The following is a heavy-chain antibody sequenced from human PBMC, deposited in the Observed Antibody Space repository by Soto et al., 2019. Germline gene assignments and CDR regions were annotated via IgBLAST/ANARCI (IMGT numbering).Heavy chain of an antibody. CDR1: GYTFTSYD. V-gene: IGHV1-8*01. CDR3: AITHLRFGEHHY. J-gene: IGHJ4*02. Sequence: QVQLVQSGAEVKKPGASVKVSCKASGYTFTSYDINWVRQATGQGLEWMGWMNPNSGNTGYAQKFQGRVTMTRNTSISTAYMELSSMRSEETAVYYCAITHLRFGEHHYWGQGTLVTVSS. CDR2: MNPNSGNT. D-gene: IGHD3-10*01.